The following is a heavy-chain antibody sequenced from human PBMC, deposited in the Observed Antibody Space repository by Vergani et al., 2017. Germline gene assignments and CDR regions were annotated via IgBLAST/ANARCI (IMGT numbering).Heavy chain of an antibody. Sequence: QLQLQESGPGLVKPSETLSLTCTVSGGSISSSSYYWGWIRQPPGKGLEWIGSIYYSGSTYYNPSLKSRVTISVDTSKNQFSLKLSSVTAADTAVYYCARVDTVDYYYYMDVWGKGTTVTVS. J-gene: IGHJ6*03. D-gene: IGHD5-12*01. CDR1: GGSISSSSYY. V-gene: IGHV4-39*01. CDR2: IYYSGST. CDR3: ARVDTVDYYYYMDV.